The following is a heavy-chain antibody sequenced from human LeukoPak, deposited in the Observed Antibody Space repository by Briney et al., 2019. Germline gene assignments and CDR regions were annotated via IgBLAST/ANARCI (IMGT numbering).Heavy chain of an antibody. Sequence: PSETLSLTCTVSGGSISSYYWSWIRQPAGKGLEWIGRIYTSGSTNYNPSLKSRVTMSVDTSKNQFSLKLSSVTAADTAVYYCARDVIAAPPGDYYYCMGVWGKGTTVTVSS. J-gene: IGHJ6*03. CDR2: IYTSGST. D-gene: IGHD6-25*01. V-gene: IGHV4-4*07. CDR1: GGSISSYY. CDR3: ARDVIAAPPGDYYYCMGV.